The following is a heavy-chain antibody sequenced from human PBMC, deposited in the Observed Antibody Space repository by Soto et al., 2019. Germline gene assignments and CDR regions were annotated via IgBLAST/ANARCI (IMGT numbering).Heavy chain of an antibody. Sequence: QVQLVESGGGVVQPGRSLRLSCAASGFTFSSYAMHWVRQAPGKGLEWVAVISYDGSNKYYADSVKGRFTISRDNSKNTLYLQMNSLRAEDTAVYYCAIRIAVAGPHDAFDIWGQGTMVTVSS. CDR3: AIRIAVAGPHDAFDI. CDR2: ISYDGSNK. V-gene: IGHV3-30-3*01. CDR1: GFTFSSYA. D-gene: IGHD6-19*01. J-gene: IGHJ3*02.